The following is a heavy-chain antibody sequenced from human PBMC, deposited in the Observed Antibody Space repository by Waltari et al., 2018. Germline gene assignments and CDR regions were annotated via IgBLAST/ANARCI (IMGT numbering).Heavy chain of an antibody. CDR1: GFTFNIFG. CDR2: INQDGSDR. Sequence: EVQLVESGGGLVQPGGSLRLSCGASGFTFNIFGMSWIRQAPGKGLEWVASINQDGSDRRYVDSVKDRFTISRDNARNSLFLQMNSLTAEDTAMYYCARVPYYINIWFDSWGQGTLVTVSS. J-gene: IGHJ5*01. D-gene: IGHD3-22*01. V-gene: IGHV3-7*01. CDR3: ARVPYYINIWFDS.